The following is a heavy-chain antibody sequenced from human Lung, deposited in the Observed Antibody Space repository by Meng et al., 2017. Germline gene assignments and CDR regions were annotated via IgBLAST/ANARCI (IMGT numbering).Heavy chain of an antibody. CDR3: ARGPTTMAHDFDY. V-gene: IGHV4-34*01. CDR2: INHSGST. CDR1: GGSFSDYY. J-gene: IGHJ4*02. D-gene: IGHD4-11*01. Sequence: QAQLQQWGAGLLKPSETLSLPCVVSGGSFSDYYWSGIRQPPGKGLEWIGEINHSGSTNYNPSLESRATISVDTSQNNLSLKLSSVTAADSAVYYCARGPTTMAHDFDYWGQGTLVTVSS.